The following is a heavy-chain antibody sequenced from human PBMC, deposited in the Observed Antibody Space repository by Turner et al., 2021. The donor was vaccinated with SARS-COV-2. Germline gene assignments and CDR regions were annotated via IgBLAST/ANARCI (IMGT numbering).Heavy chain of an antibody. V-gene: IGHV3-64D*06. J-gene: IGHJ4*02. D-gene: IGHD3-10*01. Sequence: DVQLVESGGGLVQPGGSLRLSCSASGFPFSSYEMHWVRQAPGKGLEYVSGISSNGGSTYYADSVKGRFTISRDNSKNTLYFQMSSLRPEDTAVYYCVRENTMERGAWGQGTLVTVSS. CDR3: VRENTMERGA. CDR2: ISSNGGST. CDR1: GFPFSSYE.